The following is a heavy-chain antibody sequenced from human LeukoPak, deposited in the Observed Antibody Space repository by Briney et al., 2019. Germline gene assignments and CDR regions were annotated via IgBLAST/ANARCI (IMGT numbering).Heavy chain of an antibody. CDR3: ARAEVWGSYRHPFGY. Sequence: GGSLRLSCAASGITFSSYGMSWVRQAPGKGLEWVSSISSTGGTTYYADSVKGRFTISRDNAKNSLYLKMTSLRAEDRAVYYCARAEVWGSYRHPFGYWGQGTLVTVSS. CDR1: GITFSSYG. CDR2: ISSTGGTT. D-gene: IGHD3-16*02. J-gene: IGHJ4*02. V-gene: IGHV3-23*01.